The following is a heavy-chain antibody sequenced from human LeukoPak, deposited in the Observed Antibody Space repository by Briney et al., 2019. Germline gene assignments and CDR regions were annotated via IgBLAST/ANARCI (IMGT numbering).Heavy chain of an antibody. CDR2: INHSGST. CDR3: ARADSGSYSYYFDY. Sequence: SETLSLTCAVYGGSFSGYYWSWIRQPPGKGLEWIGEINHSGSTNYNPSLKSRVTISVDTSKNQFSLKLSSVTAADTAVYYCARADSGSYSYYFDYWGQGTLVTVSS. J-gene: IGHJ4*02. D-gene: IGHD1-26*01. V-gene: IGHV4-34*01. CDR1: GGSFSGYY.